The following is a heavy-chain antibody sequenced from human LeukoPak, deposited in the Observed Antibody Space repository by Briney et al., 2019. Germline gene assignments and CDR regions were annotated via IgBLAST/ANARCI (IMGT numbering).Heavy chain of an antibody. J-gene: IGHJ6*02. CDR3: ARLSYCSNTSWYWRVYYYGMDV. CDR2: IYYSRST. D-gene: IGHD2-2*01. CDR1: GGSISSSSYY. V-gene: IGHV4-39*01. Sequence: SETLSLTCPVSGGSISSSSYYWGWIRQPPGKGLEWIGSIYYSRSTYYNPSLKCRVTISVGRSKYQFSLKLSSVSAAGTGVYYCARLSYCSNTSWYWRVYYYGMDVWGQGTTVTVSS.